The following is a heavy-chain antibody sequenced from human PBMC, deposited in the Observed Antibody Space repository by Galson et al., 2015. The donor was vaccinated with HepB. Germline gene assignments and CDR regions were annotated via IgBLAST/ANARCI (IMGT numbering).Heavy chain of an antibody. V-gene: IGHV3-11*06. J-gene: IGHJ4*02. Sequence: SLRLSCAASGFTFSDYYMSWIRQAPGKGLEWVSYISSSSYTNYADSVKGRFTISRDNAKNSLYLQMNSLRAEDTAVYYCAKDGPIAVASFDYWGQGTLVTVSS. CDR2: ISSSSYT. CDR3: AKDGPIAVASFDY. D-gene: IGHD6-19*01. CDR1: GFTFSDYY.